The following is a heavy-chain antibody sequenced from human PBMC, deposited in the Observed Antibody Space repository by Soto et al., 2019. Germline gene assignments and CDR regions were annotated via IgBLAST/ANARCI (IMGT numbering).Heavy chain of an antibody. CDR1: GFTFSSYG. CDR2: IWYDGSNK. D-gene: IGHD3-9*01. Sequence: GGSLSLSCAASGFTFSSYGMHWVRQAPGKGLEWVAVIWYDGSNKYYADSVKGRFTISRDNSKNTLYLQMNSLRAEDTAVYYCARDRSDILTGPTGDAFDIWGQGTMVTVSS. V-gene: IGHV3-33*01. CDR3: ARDRSDILTGPTGDAFDI. J-gene: IGHJ3*02.